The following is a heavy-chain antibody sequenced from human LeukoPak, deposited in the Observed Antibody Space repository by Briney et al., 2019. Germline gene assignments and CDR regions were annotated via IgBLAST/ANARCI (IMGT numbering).Heavy chain of an antibody. V-gene: IGHV3-48*03. CDR2: ISSSGSTI. J-gene: IGHJ4*02. Sequence: GVSLRLSCAASGFTFSNYEMNWVPQAPGKGREWVSYISSSGSTIYYADSVKGRFTISRDNAKNSLYLQMNSLRAEDTAVYYCVRVEFGYSSGWYNYWGQGTLVTVSS. CDR1: GFTFSNYE. D-gene: IGHD6-13*01. CDR3: VRVEFGYSSGWYNY.